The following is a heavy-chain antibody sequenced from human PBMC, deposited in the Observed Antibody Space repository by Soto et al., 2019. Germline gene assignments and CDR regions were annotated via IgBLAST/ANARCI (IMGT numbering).Heavy chain of an antibody. V-gene: IGHV4-31*03. J-gene: IGHJ6*02. CDR3: ARARCDYYDSSGYYRPYYYYGMDV. CDR2: IYYSGST. Sequence: SETLSLTCTVSGGSISSGGYYWSWIRQHPGKGLEWIGYIYYSGSTYYNPSLKSRDTISVDTSKNQFSLKLSSVTAADTAVYYCARARCDYYDSSGYYRPYYYYGMDVWGQGTTVTVSS. D-gene: IGHD3-22*01. CDR1: GGSISSGGYY.